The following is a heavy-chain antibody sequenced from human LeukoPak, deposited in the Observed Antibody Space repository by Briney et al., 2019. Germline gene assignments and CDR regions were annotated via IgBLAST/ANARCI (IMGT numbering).Heavy chain of an antibody. CDR3: ARFYFPEEHDRAWYEAH. D-gene: IGHD6-19*01. CDR2: IRGDGRAT. CDR1: GFIFTDYW. J-gene: IGHJ4*02. Sequence: GGSMRLSCAASGFIFTDYWMHWVRQAPGKELVWVARIRGDGRATTYADSVKGRFTISRVNAMNTVFLQMKSLRADDTGTYYCARFYFPEEHDRAWYEAHWGQGVLVTVS. V-gene: IGHV3-74*03.